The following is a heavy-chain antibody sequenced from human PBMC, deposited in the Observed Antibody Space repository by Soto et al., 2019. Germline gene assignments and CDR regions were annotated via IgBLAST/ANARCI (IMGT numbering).Heavy chain of an antibody. V-gene: IGHV4-4*07. CDR3: ARDRIVGNSYFDY. CDR1: GGSISSFY. CDR2: IHSSGTT. J-gene: IGHJ4*02. D-gene: IGHD1-26*01. Sequence: SETLSLTCTVSGGSISSFYWSWIRQPAGKGLEWIGRIHSSGTTNYNPSRKGRVTMSVDTSKNQFSLSLSSVTAADTAVYYCARDRIVGNSYFDYWGQGTLVTSPQ.